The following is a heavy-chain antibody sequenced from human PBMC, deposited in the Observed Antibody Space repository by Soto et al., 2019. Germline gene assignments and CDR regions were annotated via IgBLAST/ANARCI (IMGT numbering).Heavy chain of an antibody. V-gene: IGHV5-10-1*01. Sequence: PGESLKISCKGSGYSFAGYWITWVRQKPGRGLEWMGRIDPSNSQTYYSPSFRGHVTISATKSITTVFLQWSSLRASDTAMYYCARQIYDSDTGPNFQYYFDSWGQGTPVTVSS. J-gene: IGHJ4*02. CDR3: ARQIYDSDTGPNFQYYFDS. D-gene: IGHD3-22*01. CDR1: GYSFAGYW. CDR2: IDPSNSQT.